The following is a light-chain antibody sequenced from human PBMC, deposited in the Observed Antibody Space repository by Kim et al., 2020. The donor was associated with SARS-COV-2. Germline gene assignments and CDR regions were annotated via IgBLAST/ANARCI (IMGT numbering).Light chain of an antibody. CDR3: QQYYSTPRT. V-gene: IGKV4-1*01. J-gene: IGKJ3*01. CDR2: WAS. CDR1: QSVLYISNNKNY. Sequence: DIVMTQSPDSLAVSLGERATINCKSSQSVLYISNNKNYLAWYQQKPGQPPKLLIYWASTRESGVPDRFSGSGSGTDFTLTISSLQAEDVAVYYCQQYYSTPRTFGPGTKVDIK.